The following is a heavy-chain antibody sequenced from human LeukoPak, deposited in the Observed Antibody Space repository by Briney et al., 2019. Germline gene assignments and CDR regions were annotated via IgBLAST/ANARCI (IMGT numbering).Heavy chain of an antibody. J-gene: IGHJ4*02. CDR3: AKDFAALDY. CDR2: ISYDGSNK. CDR1: GFTFSSYG. Sequence: GGSLRLSCAASGFTFSSYGMHWVRQAPGKGLEWVAVISYDGSNKYYADSVKGRFTISRDNSKNTLYLQVNSLRAEDTAVYYCAKDFAALDYWGQGTLVTVSS. V-gene: IGHV3-30*18.